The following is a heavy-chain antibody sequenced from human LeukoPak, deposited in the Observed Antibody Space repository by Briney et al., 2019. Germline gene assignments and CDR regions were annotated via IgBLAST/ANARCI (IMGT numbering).Heavy chain of an antibody. V-gene: IGHV3-53*04. D-gene: IGHD3-22*01. Sequence: PGRSLRLSCAASGFSVSVSYMSWVRQAPGRGLECVSLIYAGGNTYYADSMKSRFTISRNNSKNTLYLQMNSLRAEDTAVYYCAKDSGAYYYDSSGYYGTGLTFDYWGQGTLVTVSS. CDR1: GFSVSVSY. CDR3: AKDSGAYYYDSSGYYGTGLTFDY. J-gene: IGHJ4*02. CDR2: IYAGGNT.